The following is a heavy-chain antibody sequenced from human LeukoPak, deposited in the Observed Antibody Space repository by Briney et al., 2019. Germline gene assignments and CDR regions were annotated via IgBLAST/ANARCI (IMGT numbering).Heavy chain of an antibody. J-gene: IGHJ4*02. CDR3: ARGEVQLEFPGPQIF. Sequence: SVKVSCKASGGTFSSYAISWVRQAPGQGPEWMGGIIPMFAKGGNYAQKFQDRLTITADESTTTVYMELSRLTSEDTAVYYCARGEVQLEFPGPQIFWGQGTLVTVSS. CDR1: GGTFSSYA. D-gene: IGHD1-1*01. CDR2: IIPMFAKGG. V-gene: IGHV1-69*13.